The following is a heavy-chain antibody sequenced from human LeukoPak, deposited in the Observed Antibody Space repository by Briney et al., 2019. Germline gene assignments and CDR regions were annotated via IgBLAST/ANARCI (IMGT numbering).Heavy chain of an antibody. V-gene: IGHV3-21*01. D-gene: IGHD6-19*01. Sequence: PGGSLRLACAASGFTFSSYSMNWVRQAPGKGLEWVSSISSSSSYIYYADSVKGRFTISRDNAKNSLYLQMNSLRAEDTAVYYCARTGIAVAGTNWYFDLWGRGTLVTVSS. CDR3: ARTGIAVAGTNWYFDL. J-gene: IGHJ2*01. CDR2: ISSSSSYI. CDR1: GFTFSSYS.